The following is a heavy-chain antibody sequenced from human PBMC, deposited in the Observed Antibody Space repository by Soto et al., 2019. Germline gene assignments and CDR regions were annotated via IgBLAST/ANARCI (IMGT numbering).Heavy chain of an antibody. D-gene: IGHD3-3*01. CDR1: GFTFSDYY. Sequence: WGSLRLSCAASGFTFSDYYMSWIRQAPGKGLEWVSYISSSGSTIYYADSVKGRFTISRDNAKNSLYLQMNSLRAEDTAVYYCARSQSYYDFWRGQPYYYYYYLDVWGKGTTVTVSS. CDR2: ISSSGSTI. J-gene: IGHJ6*03. CDR3: ARSQSYYDFWRGQPYYYYYYLDV. V-gene: IGHV3-11*01.